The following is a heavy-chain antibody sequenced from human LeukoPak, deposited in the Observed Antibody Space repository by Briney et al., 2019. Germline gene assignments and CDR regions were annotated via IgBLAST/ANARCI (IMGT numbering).Heavy chain of an antibody. J-gene: IGHJ4*02. D-gene: IGHD3-10*01. Sequence: SETLSLTCSVSGGPNISKSYFWGWIRQPPGKGLEWIGSIYHSGSTYYNPSLKSRVTISVDTSKNQFSLKLSSVTAADTAVYYCARDRSEWLWFGELLDYWGQGTLVTVSS. CDR2: IYHSGST. CDR1: GGPNISKSYF. V-gene: IGHV4-39*07. CDR3: ARDRSEWLWFGELLDY.